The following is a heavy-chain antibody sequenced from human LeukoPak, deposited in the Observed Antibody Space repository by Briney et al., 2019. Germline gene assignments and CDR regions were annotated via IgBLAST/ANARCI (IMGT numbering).Heavy chain of an antibody. V-gene: IGHV3-66*01. J-gene: IGHJ4*02. CDR2: IYDGGST. CDR3: AGRGEVAGLWSY. CDR1: GFTVSGSY. D-gene: IGHD6-19*01. Sequence: GGSLRLSCAAPGFTVSGSYVSWVRQAPGKGLEWVSVIYDGGSTYYADSVKDRFTISRDNSKNTLYLQMNSLRAEDTAVYYCAGRGEVAGLWSYWGQGTLVTVSS.